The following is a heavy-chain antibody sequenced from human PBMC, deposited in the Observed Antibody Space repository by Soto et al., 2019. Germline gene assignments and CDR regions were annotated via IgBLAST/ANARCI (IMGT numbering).Heavy chain of an antibody. CDR2: IYSGGST. V-gene: IGHV3-53*01. J-gene: IGHJ4*02. CDR1: GFTVSSNY. CDR3: ARDSGQLEESFDY. D-gene: IGHD6-13*01. Sequence: EVQLVESGGGLIQPGGSLRLSCAASGFTVSSNYMSWVRQAPGKGLEWVSVIYSGGSTYYADSVKGRFTISRDNSKNTLYLQMNSLRAEDTAVYYCARDSGQLEESFDYWGQGTLVTVSS.